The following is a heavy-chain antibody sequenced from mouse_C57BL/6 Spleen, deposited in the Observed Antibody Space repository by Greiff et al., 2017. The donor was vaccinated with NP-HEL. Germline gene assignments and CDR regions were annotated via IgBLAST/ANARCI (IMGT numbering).Heavy chain of an antibody. CDR2: IHPNSGST. D-gene: IGHD3-2*02. Sequence: VQLQQPGAELVKPGASVKLSCKASGYTFTSYWMHWVKQRPGQGLEWIGMIHPNSGSTNYNEKFKSKATLTVDKSSSTAYMQLSSLTSEDSAVYYCAEDSSGYRFAYWGQGTLVTVSA. CDR1: GYTFTSYW. J-gene: IGHJ3*01. V-gene: IGHV1-64*01. CDR3: AEDSSGYRFAY.